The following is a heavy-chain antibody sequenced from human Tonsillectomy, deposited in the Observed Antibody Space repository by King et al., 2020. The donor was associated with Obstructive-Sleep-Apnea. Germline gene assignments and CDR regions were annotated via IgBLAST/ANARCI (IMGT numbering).Heavy chain of an antibody. CDR1: GFTFSRYW. CDR2: IKQDGNEK. CDR3: ARSVLYGDYALDY. Sequence: QLVQSGGGLVQPGGSLRLSRADSGFTFSRYWMNWVRHAPGKGLERGANIKQDGNEKYYVDSGQGRLSISSENAKNSLYLQMNSLRAEDTAVYYCARSVLYGDYALDYWGQGTRVTVSS. J-gene: IGHJ4*02. D-gene: IGHD4-17*01. V-gene: IGHV3-7*03.